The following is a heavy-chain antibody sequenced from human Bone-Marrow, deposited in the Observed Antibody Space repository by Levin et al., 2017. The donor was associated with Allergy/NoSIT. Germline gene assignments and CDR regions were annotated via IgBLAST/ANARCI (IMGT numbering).Heavy chain of an antibody. Sequence: GGSLRLSCAASGFTVSGHYISWVRQAPSKGLEWISLLYSDDNTYYTDSVKGRFTISRDNSKNTLYLQMNSLRAEDTAVYYCAIAGIRTPSNDAFDIWGLGTGVSVSS. J-gene: IGHJ3*02. D-gene: IGHD1/OR15-1a*01. CDR3: AIAGIRTPSNDAFDI. V-gene: IGHV3-66*01. CDR1: GFTVSGHY. CDR2: LYSDDNT.